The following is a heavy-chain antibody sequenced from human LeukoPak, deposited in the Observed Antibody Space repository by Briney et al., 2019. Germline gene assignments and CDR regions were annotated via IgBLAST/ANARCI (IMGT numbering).Heavy chain of an antibody. CDR1: GYTFTGYY. J-gene: IGHJ4*02. CDR2: INPNSGGT. V-gene: IGHV1-2*02. CDR3: ARTRSSSWRYYFDY. Sequence: GASVKVSCKASGYTFTGYYMHWVRQPPGQGLEWMGWINPNSGGTNYAQKFQGRVTMTRDTSISTAYMELSRLRSDDTAVYYCARTRSSSWRYYFDYWGQGTLVTVSS. D-gene: IGHD6-13*01.